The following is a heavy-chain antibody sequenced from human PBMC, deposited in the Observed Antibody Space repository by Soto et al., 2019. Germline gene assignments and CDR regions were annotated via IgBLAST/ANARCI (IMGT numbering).Heavy chain of an antibody. Sequence: HPGGSLRLSCAASGFTFSSYWMHWVRQAPGKGLVWVSRINSDGSSTSYADSVKGRFTISRDNAKNTLYLQMNSLRAEDTAVYYCARGDYVSYYYYYMDVWGKGTTVTVSS. J-gene: IGHJ6*03. D-gene: IGHD4-17*01. CDR1: GFTFSSYW. V-gene: IGHV3-74*01. CDR2: INSDGSST. CDR3: ARGDYVSYYYYYMDV.